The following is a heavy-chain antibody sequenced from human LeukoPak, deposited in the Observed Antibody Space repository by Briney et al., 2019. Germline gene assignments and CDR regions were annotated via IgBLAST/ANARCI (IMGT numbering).Heavy chain of an antibody. V-gene: IGHV1-18*01. D-gene: IGHD3-16*02. CDR3: ARDPSNTSGRYTYFDY. J-gene: IGHJ4*02. CDR2: ISGFNGET. Sequence: GASVKVSCKPYGYTFTSHGISWVRQAPGQGLEWMGWISGFNGETHYAQNLQGRVTMTTDTSASTAYMELRSLRSDDTAVYYCARDPSNTSGRYTYFDYWGQGTLVTVSS. CDR1: GYTFTSHG.